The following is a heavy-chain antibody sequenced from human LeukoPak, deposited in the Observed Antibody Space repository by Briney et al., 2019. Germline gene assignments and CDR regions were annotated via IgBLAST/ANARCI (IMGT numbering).Heavy chain of an antibody. CDR2: IYTAVDT. D-gene: IGHD5-18*01. V-gene: IGHV3-13*01. J-gene: IGHJ3*02. CDR1: GFTFSSYD. CDR3: ARVSNTDSGVFDAFDI. Sequence: PVGSLRLSCAASGFTFSSYDMHWVRQGTGEGLECGSAIYTAVDTYYPASVKSRFTISRENDKTSLYLQMNSVRAGDAAVYYCARVSNTDSGVFDAFDIWGQGTMVTVSS.